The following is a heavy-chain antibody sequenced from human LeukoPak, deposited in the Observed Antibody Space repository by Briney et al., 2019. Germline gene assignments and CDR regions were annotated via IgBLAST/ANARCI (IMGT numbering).Heavy chain of an antibody. J-gene: IGHJ3*02. D-gene: IGHD3-22*01. CDR3: ARGGYHYDSRGGAFDI. Sequence: GRSLRLSCAASGFTFSNYGMHWVRQAPGKGPEWVALISHDGSNKYYADSVKGQFTISRDNSKNTLDLQMNSLRPEDTAVFYCARGGYHYDSRGGAFDIWGRGTVVTVSS. CDR1: GFTFSNYG. CDR2: ISHDGSNK. V-gene: IGHV3-30*03.